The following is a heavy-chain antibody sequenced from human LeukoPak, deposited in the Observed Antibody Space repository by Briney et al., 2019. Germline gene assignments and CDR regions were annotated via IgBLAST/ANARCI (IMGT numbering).Heavy chain of an antibody. CDR3: ARDYYYDSSGYWGPYGMDV. CDR2: ITSSSDSI. CDR1: GFTFSAYS. J-gene: IGHJ6*02. V-gene: IGHV3-48*01. Sequence: GGSLRLSCATSGFTFSAYSMIWVRQTPGKGLECLSYITSSSDSIHYADSVKGRFTISRDNSKNTLYLQMNSLRAEDTAVYYCARDYYYDSSGYWGPYGMDVWGQGTTVTVSS. D-gene: IGHD3-22*01.